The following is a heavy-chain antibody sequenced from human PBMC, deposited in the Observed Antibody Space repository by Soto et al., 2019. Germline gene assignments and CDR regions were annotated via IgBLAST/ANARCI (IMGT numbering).Heavy chain of an antibody. CDR3: VACDYGAYPRY. D-gene: IGHD4-17*01. CDR1: GGSFSGYY. CDR2: INHSGST. Sequence: QVQLQQWGAGLLKPSETLSLTCAVYGGSFSGYYWSWVRQSPRKGLEWIGEINHSGSTNYNPSLKSRLTISVDTYKNQFALKLSSVTAADTALYYCVACDYGAYPRYWGQGTLVTVSS. J-gene: IGHJ4*02. V-gene: IGHV4-34*01.